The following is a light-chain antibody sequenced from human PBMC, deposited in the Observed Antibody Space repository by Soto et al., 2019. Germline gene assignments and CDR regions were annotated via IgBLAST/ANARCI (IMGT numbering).Light chain of an antibody. CDR2: EVS. J-gene: IGLJ2*01. V-gene: IGLV2-14*01. CDR1: SSDVGGYRY. CDR3: SSYVVDTTLI. Sequence: QSVLTQPASVSGSPGQSITISCTGTSSDVGGYRYVSWYQQHPGKAPKLLIYEVSYRPSGVSNRFSGSKSGNTASLTISGVQAEDEADYYCSSYVVDTTLIFGGGTKLTVL.